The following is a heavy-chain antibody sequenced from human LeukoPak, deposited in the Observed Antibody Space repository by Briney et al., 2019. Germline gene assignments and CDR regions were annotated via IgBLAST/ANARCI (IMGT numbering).Heavy chain of an antibody. CDR2: IYYSGST. Sequence: PSETLSLTCNVSGYSISSGYYWDWIRPPPGKGLEWIGNIYYSGSTYYNPSLKSRVTISVDTSKNQFSLKLSSVTAADTAVYYCARRSTVVGMGWFDPWGQGTLVTVSS. CDR1: GYSISSGYY. D-gene: IGHD2-21*01. V-gene: IGHV4-38-2*02. CDR3: ARRSTVVGMGWFDP. J-gene: IGHJ5*02.